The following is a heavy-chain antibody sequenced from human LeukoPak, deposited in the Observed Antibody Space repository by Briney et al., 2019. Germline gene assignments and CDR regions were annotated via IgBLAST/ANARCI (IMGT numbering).Heavy chain of an antibody. CDR3: ARGPTWNYVVPLDY. Sequence: AASVKVSCKASGYTFTSYDINWVRQAPGQGLEWMGWMNPNSGNKGYAQKFQGRVTMTRNTSISTAYMELGSLRSEDTAVYYCARGPTWNYVVPLDYWGQGALVTVSS. CDR1: GYTFTSYD. D-gene: IGHD1-7*01. V-gene: IGHV1-8*01. J-gene: IGHJ4*02. CDR2: MNPNSGNK.